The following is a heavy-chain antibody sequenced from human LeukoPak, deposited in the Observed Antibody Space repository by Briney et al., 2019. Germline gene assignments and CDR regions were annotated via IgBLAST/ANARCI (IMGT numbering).Heavy chain of an antibody. CDR2: TYYRSKWYN. D-gene: IGHD6-13*01. CDR1: GDSVSSTSAA. CDR3: ARGGYSSSLNWFVP. V-gene: IGHV6-1*01. Sequence: SQTLSLTCAISGDSVSSTSAAWNWIRQSPSRGLEWLGRTYYRSKWYNDYSVSVSSRITINPDTSKNQFSLQLDSVTPEDTAVYCCARGGYSSSLNWFVPWGQGTLVTVSS. J-gene: IGHJ5*02.